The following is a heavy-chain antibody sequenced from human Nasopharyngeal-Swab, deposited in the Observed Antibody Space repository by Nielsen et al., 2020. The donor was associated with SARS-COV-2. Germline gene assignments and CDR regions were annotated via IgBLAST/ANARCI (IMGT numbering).Heavy chain of an antibody. D-gene: IGHD4-11*01. CDR1: GFTFSRFG. J-gene: IGHJ6*03. CDR2: ISASGVTT. V-gene: IGHV3-23*01. Sequence: GESLKISCAASGFTFSRFGMGWVRQAPGKGLEWVSAISASGVTTYYADSVKGRFTISRDNSKSTLYLQMNSLRAEDTAAYYCAKDLNSNFLNYMDVWGKGTTDSVSS. CDR3: AKDLNSNFLNYMDV.